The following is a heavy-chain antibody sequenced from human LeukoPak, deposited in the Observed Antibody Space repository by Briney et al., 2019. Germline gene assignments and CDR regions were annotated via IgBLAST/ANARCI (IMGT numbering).Heavy chain of an antibody. CDR3: GREFSGDPDY. V-gene: IGHV3-30*03. Sequence: GRSLRLSCAASGFTFSIYAMHWARQAPGKGLEWVAVIPDDGSKKYYADSVKGRFTISRDNTKNTLYLQMNSLGREDTAVYFCGREFSGDPDYLGQGTLVTVSS. D-gene: IGHD1-26*01. J-gene: IGHJ4*02. CDR2: IPDDGSKK. CDR1: GFTFSIYA.